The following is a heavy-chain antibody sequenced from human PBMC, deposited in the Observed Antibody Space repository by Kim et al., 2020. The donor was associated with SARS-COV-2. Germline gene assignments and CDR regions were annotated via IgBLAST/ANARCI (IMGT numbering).Heavy chain of an antibody. D-gene: IGHD1-26*01. CDR2: INQDGSAN. J-gene: IGHJ3*02. V-gene: IGHV3-7*01. CDR3: SRDLSGSKDAFDI. Sequence: GGSLRLSCAASGFTFNNYWMSWVRQAPGEGLECVANINQDGSANYYVGSVKGRFTVSSDNAENSRYLQMSGLRAEAPAVYYCSRDLSGSKDAFDIWCQGTMVTVSS. CDR1: GFTFNNYW.